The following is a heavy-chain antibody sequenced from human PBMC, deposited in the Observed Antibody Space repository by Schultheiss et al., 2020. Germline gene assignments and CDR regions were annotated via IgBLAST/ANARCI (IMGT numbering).Heavy chain of an antibody. CDR3: AREQLWPGDYYYYYGMDV. D-gene: IGHD5-18*01. J-gene: IGHJ6*02. CDR2: IYYSGST. CDR1: GGSISSGGYY. Sequence: SQTLSLTCTVSGGSISSGGYYWSWIRQHPGKGLEWIGYIYYSGSTYYNPSLKSRVTISVDTSKNQFSLKLSSVTAADTAVYYCAREQLWPGDYYYYYGMDVWGQGTTVTVSS. V-gene: IGHV4-31*03.